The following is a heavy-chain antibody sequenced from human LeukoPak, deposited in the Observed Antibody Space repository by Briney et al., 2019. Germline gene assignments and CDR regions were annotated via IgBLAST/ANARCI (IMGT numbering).Heavy chain of an antibody. V-gene: IGHV1-2*02. Sequence: ASVKVSCKASGYTFTGYYMHWVRQAPGQGLEWMGWIHPNSGGTNYAQKFQGRVTMTRDTSISTAYMELSRLRSDDTAVYYCARDGYCSSTSCYGPVYYYYMDVWGKGTTVTVSS. J-gene: IGHJ6*03. CDR2: IHPNSGGT. CDR1: GYTFTGYY. D-gene: IGHD2-2*03. CDR3: ARDGYCSSTSCYGPVYYYYMDV.